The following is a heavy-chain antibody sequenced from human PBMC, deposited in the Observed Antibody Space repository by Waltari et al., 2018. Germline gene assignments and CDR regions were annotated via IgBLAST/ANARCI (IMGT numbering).Heavy chain of an antibody. CDR2: ISWDGGST. Sequence: EVQLVESGGVVVQPGGSLRLSCAASGFTFDDYTMHWVRQAPGKGLEWVSLISWDGGSTYYADSVKGRFTISRDNSKNSLYLQMNSLRAEDTAVYYCARGLYDWEVGDWSWFDPWGQGTLVTVSS. J-gene: IGHJ5*02. CDR3: ARGLYDWEVGDWSWFDP. V-gene: IGHV3-43*01. CDR1: GFTFDDYT. D-gene: IGHD3-16*01.